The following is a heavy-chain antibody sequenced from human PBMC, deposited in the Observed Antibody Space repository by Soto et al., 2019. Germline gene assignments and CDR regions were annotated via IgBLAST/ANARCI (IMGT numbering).Heavy chain of an antibody. CDR1: FGSLSSSSW. CDR2: IFYSGST. Sequence: SETLSLTCSVSFGSLSSSSWCSWVRQPPGKTLEWLGEIFYSGSTKYNPSLNSRVTISADQSKNDFSLRLSSVTAADTAVYYCVHHGGVPYYHDFWGQGMLVTVSS. J-gene: IGHJ4*02. CDR3: VHHGGVPYYHDF. D-gene: IGHD2-8*01. V-gene: IGHV4-4*02.